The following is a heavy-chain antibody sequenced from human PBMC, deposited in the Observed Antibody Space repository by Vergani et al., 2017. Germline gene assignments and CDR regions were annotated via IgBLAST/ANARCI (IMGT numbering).Heavy chain of an antibody. V-gene: IGHV4-31*03. CDR2: IYYSGST. CDR3: ARQQPYDFWSGYLYYYYGMDV. J-gene: IGHJ6*02. CDR1: GGSISSGGYY. Sequence: QVQLQESGPGLVKPSQTLSLTCTVSGGSISSGGYYWSWIRQHPGKGLEWIGYIYYSGSTYYNPSLKSRVTISVDTSKNQFSLKLSSVTAADTAVYYCARQQPYDFWSGYLYYYYGMDVWGQGTTVTVSS. D-gene: IGHD3-3*01.